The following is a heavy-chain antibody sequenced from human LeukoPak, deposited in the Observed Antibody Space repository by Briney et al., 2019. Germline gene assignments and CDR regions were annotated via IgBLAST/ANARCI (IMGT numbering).Heavy chain of an antibody. V-gene: IGHV1-46*01. Sequence: ASVKVSCKASGYIFTRYNMNWVRQAPGQGLEWMGIINPSGGTTNYAQKFQGRVTMTRDTSTSTVYMELSSLRSEDTAVYYCARFAVHRRLTVVGQFGLDYWGQGTLVTVSS. CDR2: INPSGGTT. J-gene: IGHJ4*02. CDR1: GYIFTRYN. D-gene: IGHD6-19*01. CDR3: ARFAVHRRLTVVGQFGLDY.